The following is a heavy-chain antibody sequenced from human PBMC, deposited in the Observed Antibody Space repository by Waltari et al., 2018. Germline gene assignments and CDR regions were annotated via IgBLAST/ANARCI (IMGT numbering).Heavy chain of an antibody. J-gene: IGHJ6*03. CDR1: GFSFLSYT. CDR3: ASHFEDYYYYMDV. Sequence: EVQLVESGGGLVTPVESLRLSWLASGFSFLSYTMNWVRQAPGKGLEWVSPIGANGDYIYYADSVKGRFTTSRDNARNSLFLQMTSLRVEDTAIYFCASHFEDYYYYMDVWGKGTTVTVSS. V-gene: IGHV3-21*01. CDR2: IGANGDYI.